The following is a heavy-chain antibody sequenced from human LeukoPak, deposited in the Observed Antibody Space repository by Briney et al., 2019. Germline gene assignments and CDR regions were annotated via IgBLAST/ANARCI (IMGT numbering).Heavy chain of an antibody. CDR2: INTNTGNP. CDR3: ARGIDGYLFDY. CDR1: GYSFTRDG. V-gene: IGHV7-4-1*02. J-gene: IGHJ4*02. D-gene: IGHD5-24*01. Sequence: GASVTVSCKASGYSFTRDGMNWVRQAPGQGLEWMGWINTNTGNPTYAQGFTGRFVFSLDTSVSTAYLQISSLKAEDTAVYYCARGIDGYLFDYWGQGTLVTVSS.